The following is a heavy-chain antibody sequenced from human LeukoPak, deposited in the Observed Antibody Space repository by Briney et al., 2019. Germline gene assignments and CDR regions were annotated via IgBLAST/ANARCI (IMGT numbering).Heavy chain of an antibody. D-gene: IGHD2/OR15-2a*01. CDR1: GGSISSYY. CDR2: IYYSGST. V-gene: IGHV4-59*01. CDR3: ARDSTMPGHYYYMDV. J-gene: IGHJ6*03. Sequence: SETLSLTCTVSGGSISSYYWSWIRQPPGKGLEWIGYIYYSGSTNYNPSLKSRVTISVDTSKNQFSLKLSSVTAADTAVYYCARDSTMPGHYYYMDVWGKGTTVTVSS.